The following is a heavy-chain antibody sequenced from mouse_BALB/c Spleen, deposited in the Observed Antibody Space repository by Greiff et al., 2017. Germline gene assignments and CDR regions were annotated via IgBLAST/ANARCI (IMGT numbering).Heavy chain of an antibody. D-gene: IGHD3-3*01. V-gene: IGHV1-87*01. CDR2: IYPGDGDT. CDR3: AREDLGAMDY. J-gene: IGHJ4*01. CDR1: GYTFTNYW. Sequence: VQLQESGAELAKPGGSVKLSCKASGYTFTNYWMQWVKQRPGQGLEWIGAIYPGDGDTRYTQKFSGKATLTADKSSSTAYMQLSSLASEDSAVYYCAREDLGAMDYWGQGTSVTVSS.